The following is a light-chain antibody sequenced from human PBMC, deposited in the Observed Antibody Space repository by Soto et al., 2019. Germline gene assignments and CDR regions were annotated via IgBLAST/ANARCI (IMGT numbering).Light chain of an antibody. CDR2: EVN. V-gene: IGLV2-8*01. J-gene: IGLJ2*01. Sequence: QSVLSQPPSASGSPGQSVTISCTGGSSDVGAYNYVSWYQQHPGKAPKLMIYEVNMRPSGVPGRFSGSKSGNTASLTVSGLQTDDEADYYGSSYAGSNNGVVFGGGTKVTVL. CDR1: SSDVGAYNY. CDR3: SSYAGSNNGVV.